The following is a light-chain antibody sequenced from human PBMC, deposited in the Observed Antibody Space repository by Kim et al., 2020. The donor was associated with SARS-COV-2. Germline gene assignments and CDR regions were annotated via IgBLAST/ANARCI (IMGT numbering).Light chain of an antibody. J-gene: IGLJ2*01. V-gene: IGLV1-44*01. Sequence: ELTQPPSASGTPGQRVTISCSGSSSNIGSNTVNWYQQFPGTAPKLLMYSNNQRPSGVPDRFSGSKSGTSASLAISGLQSEDEADYYCAAWDDSLNGVVFGGGTKLTVL. CDR1: SSNIGSNT. CDR3: AAWDDSLNGVV. CDR2: SNN.